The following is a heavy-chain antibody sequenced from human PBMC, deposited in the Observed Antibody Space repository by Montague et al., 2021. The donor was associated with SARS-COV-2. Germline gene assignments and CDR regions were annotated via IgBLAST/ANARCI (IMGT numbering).Heavy chain of an antibody. J-gene: IGHJ6*02. Sequence: TLSLTCTVSGGSIRSGSYYWSWIRQPAGKGLEWIGRIYSSGSTHYNPSLKCRVTMSVDTSKNQFSLKVSSVTAADTAVYYCAREYCDYSYYYGLDVWGQGTTVTVSS. CDR2: IYSSGST. V-gene: IGHV4-61*02. CDR3: AREYCDYSYYYGLDV. CDR1: GGSIRSGSYY. D-gene: IGHD4-17*01.